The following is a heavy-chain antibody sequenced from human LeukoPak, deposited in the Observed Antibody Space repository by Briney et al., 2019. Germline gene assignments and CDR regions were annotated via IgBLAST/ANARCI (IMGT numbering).Heavy chain of an antibody. J-gene: IGHJ6*02. D-gene: IGHD4-17*01. CDR3: AKDATVTTSAGYYGMDV. CDR2: ISGSGGST. Sequence: PGGSLRLSCAASGFTFSSYAMSWVRQAPGKGLEWVSAISGSGGSTYYADSAKGRFTISRDNSKNTLYLQMNSLRAEDTAVYYCAKDATVTTSAGYYGMDVWGQGTTVTVSS. CDR1: GFTFSSYA. V-gene: IGHV3-23*01.